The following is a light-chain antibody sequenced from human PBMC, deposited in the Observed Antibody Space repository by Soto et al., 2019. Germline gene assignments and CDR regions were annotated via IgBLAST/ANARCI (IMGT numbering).Light chain of an antibody. CDR2: DAS. V-gene: IGKV1-13*02. J-gene: IGKJ4*01. Sequence: IQLTQSPSSLSASVGDRVTITCRAGQDIGSALAWYQQRPGKAPKLLLYDASNLEAGVPSRFSGSGSGTVFPLTITRLRPEVFATYYFQHFNGSPLPFGGGTKLQIK. CDR1: QDIGSA. CDR3: QHFNGSPLP.